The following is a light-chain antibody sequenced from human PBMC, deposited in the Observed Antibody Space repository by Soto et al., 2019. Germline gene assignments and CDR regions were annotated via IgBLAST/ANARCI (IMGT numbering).Light chain of an antibody. CDR1: QSISSY. Sequence: DIQMTQSPSSLSASVGDRVTITCRASQSISSYLNWYQQKPGKAPKLLIYAASSLQSGVPSRFSGSGSGTDFTLTISSLQPEDFATYYCQQSYSTLWTCGQGNKGDIK. J-gene: IGKJ1*01. V-gene: IGKV1-39*01. CDR3: QQSYSTLWT. CDR2: AAS.